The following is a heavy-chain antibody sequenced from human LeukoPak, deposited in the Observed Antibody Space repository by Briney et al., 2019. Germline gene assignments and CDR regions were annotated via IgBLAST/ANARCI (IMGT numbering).Heavy chain of an antibody. Sequence: SGPALVKPTQTLTLTCTFSGFSLSTSGMRVSWIRQPPGKALEWLARIDWDDDKFYSTSLKTRLTISKDTSKNQVVLTMTNMDPVDTATYYCARIFGYGDYGDAFDIWGQGTMATVSS. CDR3: ARIFGYGDYGDAFDI. CDR2: IDWDDDK. D-gene: IGHD4-17*01. J-gene: IGHJ3*02. V-gene: IGHV2-70*04. CDR1: GFSLSTSGMR.